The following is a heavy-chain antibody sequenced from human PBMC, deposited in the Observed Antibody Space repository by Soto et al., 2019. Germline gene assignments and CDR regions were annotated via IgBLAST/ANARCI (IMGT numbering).Heavy chain of an antibody. CDR3: ARGDLRHNWFDP. CDR2: ISAYNGNT. J-gene: IGHJ5*02. Sequence: ASVRVSCKASGYTFTSYGISWVRQAPGQGLEWMGWISAYNGNTNYNPSLKSRVTISVDTSKNQFSLKLSSVTAADTAVYYCARGDLRHNWFDPWGQGTLVTVSS. V-gene: IGHV1-18*01. CDR1: GYTFTSYG. D-gene: IGHD5-12*01.